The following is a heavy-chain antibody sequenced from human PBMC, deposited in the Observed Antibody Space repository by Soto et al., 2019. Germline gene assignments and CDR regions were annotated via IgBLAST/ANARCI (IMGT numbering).Heavy chain of an antibody. CDR1: GGSISSSNW. J-gene: IGHJ3*02. V-gene: IGHV4-4*02. Sequence: QVQLQESGPGLVKPSGTLSLTCAVSGGSISSSNWWSWVRQPPGKGLEWIGEIYHSGSTNYNPSLKRRVTISVDESKNQFSLTLSSVTAAETAVYYCARGAAAGHAFDIWGQATMVTVSS. CDR2: IYHSGST. D-gene: IGHD6-13*01. CDR3: ARGAAAGHAFDI.